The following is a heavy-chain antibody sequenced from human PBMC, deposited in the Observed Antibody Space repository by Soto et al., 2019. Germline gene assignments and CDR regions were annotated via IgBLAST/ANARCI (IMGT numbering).Heavy chain of an antibody. CDR1: GGTFSSYA. J-gene: IGHJ6*02. D-gene: IGHD4-4*01. CDR2: IIPIFGTA. V-gene: IGHV1-69*13. Sequence: ASVKVSCKASGGTFSSYAISWVRQAPGQGLEWMGGIIPIFGTANYAQKFQGRVTITADESTSTAYMELSSLRSEDTAAYYCARTRYSNYDYYGMDVWGQGTTVTVSS. CDR3: ARTRYSNYDYYGMDV.